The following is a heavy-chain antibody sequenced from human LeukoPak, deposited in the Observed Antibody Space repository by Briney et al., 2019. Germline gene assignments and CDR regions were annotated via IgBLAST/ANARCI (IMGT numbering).Heavy chain of an antibody. V-gene: IGHV3-30*02. Sequence: GGSLRLSCAASGFTFSSYGMHWVRQAPGKGLEWVAFIRYDGGNEYYADSVKGRFTISRDNSKNTLYLQMNSLRAEDTAVYYCAKGHTGGAFDIWGQGTMVTVSS. J-gene: IGHJ3*02. D-gene: IGHD3-16*01. CDR3: AKGHTGGAFDI. CDR2: IRYDGGNE. CDR1: GFTFSSYG.